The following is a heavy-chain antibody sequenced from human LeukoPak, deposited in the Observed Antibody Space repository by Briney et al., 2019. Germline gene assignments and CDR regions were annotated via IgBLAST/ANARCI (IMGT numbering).Heavy chain of an antibody. D-gene: IGHD5-24*01. CDR2: IIPIFGTA. J-gene: IGHJ4*02. Sequence: SVKVSCKASGGTFSSYAISWVRQAPGQGLEWMGGIIPIFGTANYAQKFQGRVTITADKSTSTAYMELSSLRSEDTAVYYCAKDTEMATISYFDYWGQGTLVTVSS. CDR3: AKDTEMATISYFDY. CDR1: GGTFSSYA. V-gene: IGHV1-69*06.